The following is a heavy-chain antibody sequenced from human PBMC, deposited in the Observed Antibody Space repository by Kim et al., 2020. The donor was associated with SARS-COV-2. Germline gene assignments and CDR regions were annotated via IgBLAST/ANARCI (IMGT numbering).Heavy chain of an antibody. CDR3: AKQSALVVAATVDS. Sequence: GGSLRLSCAASGFNFRNYGMHWVRQAPGKGLEWVAVVSYDGKYNFNADSVKGRFTDSRDNSKNTLYLQMSSLRPDDTAVYYCAKQSALVVAATVDSWGQG. CDR1: GFNFRNYG. J-gene: IGHJ4*02. D-gene: IGHD6-19*01. CDR2: VSYDGKYN. V-gene: IGHV3-30*18.